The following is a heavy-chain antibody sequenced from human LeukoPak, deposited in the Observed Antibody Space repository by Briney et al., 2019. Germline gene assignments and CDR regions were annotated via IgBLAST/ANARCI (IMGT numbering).Heavy chain of an antibody. CDR1: GYTFTSYY. CDR3: TTDRRDSFGSLGY. D-gene: IGHD3-3*01. CDR2: FDPEDGET. Sequence: ASVKVSCKASGYTFTSYYMHWVRQAPGKGLEWMGGFDPEDGETIYAQKFQGRVTMTEDTSTDTAYMELSSLRSEDTAVYYCTTDRRDSFGSLGYWGQGTLVTVSS. J-gene: IGHJ4*02. V-gene: IGHV1-24*01.